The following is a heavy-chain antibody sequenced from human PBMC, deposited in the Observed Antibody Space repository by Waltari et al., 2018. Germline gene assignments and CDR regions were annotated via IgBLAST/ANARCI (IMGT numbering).Heavy chain of an antibody. D-gene: IGHD3-22*01. CDR3: AANGEEDNDSSGYYPGY. CDR2: INPNSGST. CDR1: GYTFTGYY. J-gene: IGHJ4*02. V-gene: IGHV1-2*02. Sequence: QVQLMQSGAEVKKPGASVKVSCKASGYTFTGYYMHWVRQAPGQGHEWMGWINPNSGSTTYARNFRARVTMSMYTSISTAYMELRRLKSDDTAVYYCAANGEEDNDSSGYYPGYWGQGTLVTVSS.